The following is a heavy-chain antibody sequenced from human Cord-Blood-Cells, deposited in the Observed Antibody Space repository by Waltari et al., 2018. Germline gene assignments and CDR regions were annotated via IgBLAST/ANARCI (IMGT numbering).Heavy chain of an antibody. CDR1: GYTFPGHY. CDR3: ARDGWVDTAIP. CDR2: INPNSGGT. J-gene: IGHJ5*02. D-gene: IGHD5-18*01. V-gene: IGHV1-2*02. Sequence: QVQLVQSGAEVKKPGASVTVSCQASGYTFPGHYMPWVRPAPGQGLEWMGWINPNSGGTNYAQKFQGRVTMTRDTSISTAYMELSRLRSDDTAVYYCARDGWVDTAIPWGQGTLVTVSS.